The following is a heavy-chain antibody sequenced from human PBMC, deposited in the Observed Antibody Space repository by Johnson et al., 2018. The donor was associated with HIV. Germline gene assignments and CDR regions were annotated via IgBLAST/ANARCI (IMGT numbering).Heavy chain of an antibody. Sequence: QVQLVESGGGVVQPGGSLRLSCAASGFTFSNYGMHWVRQAPGKGLEWVAFIRYDGSNQYYGDSVKGRFTISRDNSKNTLYLQMNSLRAEDTAVYYCARDRCGGDCYSSFSAFDIWGQGTMVTVSS. D-gene: IGHD2-21*02. CDR3: ARDRCGGDCYSSFSAFDI. J-gene: IGHJ3*02. CDR1: GFTFSNYG. V-gene: IGHV3-30*02. CDR2: IRYDGSNQ.